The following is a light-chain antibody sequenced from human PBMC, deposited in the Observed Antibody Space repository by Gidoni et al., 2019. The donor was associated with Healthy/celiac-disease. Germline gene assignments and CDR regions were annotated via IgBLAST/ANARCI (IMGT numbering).Light chain of an antibody. CDR1: QSANSN. CDR3: QQYNNWLWT. CDR2: GAS. J-gene: IGKJ1*01. Sequence: EIVMTQSPATLSVSPGERATLSCRASQSANSNLAWYQQKPGQAPGLLIYGASTRATGIPARFSGSGSGTEFTLTISSLQSEDFAVYYCQQYNNWLWTFGQGTKVEIK. V-gene: IGKV3-15*01.